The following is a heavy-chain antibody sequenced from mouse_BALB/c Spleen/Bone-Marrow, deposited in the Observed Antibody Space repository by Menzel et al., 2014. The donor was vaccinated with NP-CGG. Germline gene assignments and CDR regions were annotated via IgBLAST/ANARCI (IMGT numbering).Heavy chain of an antibody. Sequence: EVKLVESGGGLVQPGGSLKLSCAASGFDFSGYWMTWVRQAPGKGLEWIGEVNPDSSTINYTPSLKDKFIISRDNAKNALYLQMSKVRSEDTALYYCARPGYYGYQDVWGAGTTVTVSS. CDR1: GFDFSGYW. V-gene: IGHV4-1*02. D-gene: IGHD1-2*01. CDR2: VNPDSSTI. J-gene: IGHJ1*01. CDR3: ARPGYYGYQDV.